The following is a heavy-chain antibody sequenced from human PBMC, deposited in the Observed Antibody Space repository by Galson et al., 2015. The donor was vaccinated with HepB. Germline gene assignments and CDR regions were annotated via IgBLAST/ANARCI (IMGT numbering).Heavy chain of an antibody. CDR2: ISGSGGST. CDR1: GFTFSSYA. D-gene: IGHD3-10*01. Sequence: SLRLSCAASGFTFSSYAMSWVRQAPGKGLEWVSAISGSGGSTYYADSVKGRFTISRDSSKNTLYLQMNSLRAEDTAVYYCAKDLYYGSGSTYWGQGTLVTVSS. V-gene: IGHV3-23*01. J-gene: IGHJ4*02. CDR3: AKDLYYGSGSTY.